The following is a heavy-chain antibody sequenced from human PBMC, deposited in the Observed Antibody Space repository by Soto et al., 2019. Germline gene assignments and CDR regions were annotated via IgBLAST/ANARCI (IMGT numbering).Heavy chain of an antibody. V-gene: IGHV3-15*01. CDR2: IRSKSDGGTT. D-gene: IGHD1-26*01. CDR3: TTYSGAAFEY. CDR1: GLTFNNAW. J-gene: IGHJ4*02. Sequence: PGGSLRLSCVDSGLTFNNAWMNWVRQAPGKGLEWVGRIRSKSDGGTTDYAAPVKGRFTISRDDSKNMVDLQMSSLKTEDTAIYYCTTYSGAAFEYWGQGALVTVSS.